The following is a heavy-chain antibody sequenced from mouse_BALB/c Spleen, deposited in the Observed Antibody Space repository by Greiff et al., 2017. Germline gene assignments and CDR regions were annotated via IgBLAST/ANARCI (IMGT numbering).Heavy chain of an antibody. V-gene: IGHV5-6-4*01. CDR2: ISSGGSYT. CDR3: ARRDLAMDY. J-gene: IGHJ4*01. Sequence: EVQVVESGGGLVKPGGSLKLSCAASGFTFSSYTMSWVRQTPEKRLEWVATISSGGSYTYYPDSVKGRFTISRDNAKNTLYLQMSSLKSEDTAMYYCARRDLAMDYWGQGTSVTVSS. CDR1: GFTFSSYT.